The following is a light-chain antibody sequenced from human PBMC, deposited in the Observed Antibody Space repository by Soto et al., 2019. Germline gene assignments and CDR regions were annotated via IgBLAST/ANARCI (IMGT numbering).Light chain of an antibody. J-gene: IGKJ1*01. CDR1: QSVSSSY. V-gene: IGKV3-20*01. CDR2: GAS. Sequence: EIVLTQSPGTPSLSPGERATLSCRARQSVSSSYLAWYQQKPGQAPRPLIYGASSRAIGIPDRFSGSGSRTDFTLTISRLEPEDFAVYYCQQYGSSPWTFGQGTKVEIK. CDR3: QQYGSSPWT.